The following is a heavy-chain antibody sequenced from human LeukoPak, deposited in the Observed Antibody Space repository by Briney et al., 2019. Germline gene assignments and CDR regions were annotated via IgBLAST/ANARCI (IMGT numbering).Heavy chain of an antibody. J-gene: IGHJ3*02. CDR1: GFTFNTYD. Sequence: GGSLRLSCAASGFTFNTYDMHWVRQSTGKGLEWVSVINSAGDTYYSDSVKGRFTISRDNSKNTLYLQMYSLRAEDTAVYYCAKRPGGWYGGAFDIWGQGTMVTVSS. V-gene: IGHV3-13*01. CDR2: INSAGDT. CDR3: AKRPGGWYGGAFDI. D-gene: IGHD6-19*01.